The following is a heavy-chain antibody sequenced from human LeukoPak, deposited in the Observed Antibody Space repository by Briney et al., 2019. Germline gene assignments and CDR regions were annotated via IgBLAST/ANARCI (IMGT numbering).Heavy chain of an antibody. V-gene: IGHV3-30-3*01. CDR3: ARELIKKYYYGMDV. CDR1: GFTFSSYA. Sequence: PGRSLRLSCAASGFTFSSYAMHWVRQAPGKGLEWVAVISYDGSNKYYADSVKGRFTISRDNSKNTLYLQMNSLRAEDTAVYYCARELIKKYYYGMDVWGQGTTVTVSS. CDR2: ISYDGSNK. J-gene: IGHJ6*02.